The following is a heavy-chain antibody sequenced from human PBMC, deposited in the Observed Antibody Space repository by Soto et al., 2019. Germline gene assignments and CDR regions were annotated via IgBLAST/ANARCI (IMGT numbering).Heavy chain of an antibody. CDR2: ISSSSSTI. V-gene: IGHV3-48*02. D-gene: IGHD2-15*01. CDR1: GFTLSSYS. CDR3: AREFCSGGTCYNYYYAMDV. J-gene: IGHJ6*02. Sequence: PGGSRRRSCAASGFTLSSYSLNWVRQAPGKGLEWVSYISSSSSTIYHADSVKGRFTISRDNVKNSLHLQMNSLRDEDTAVYYCAREFCSGGTCYNYYYAMDVWGRGTTVTVSS.